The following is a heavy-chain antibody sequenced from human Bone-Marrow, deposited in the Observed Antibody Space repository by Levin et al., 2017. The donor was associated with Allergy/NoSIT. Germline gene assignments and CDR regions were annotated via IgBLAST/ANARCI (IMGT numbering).Heavy chain of an antibody. CDR2: FDPEDGET. CDR1: GYSLTELS. CDR3: ATGFVSGYAWFDP. J-gene: IGHJ5*02. V-gene: IGHV1-24*01. Sequence: GESLKISCKVSGYSLTELSMHWVRQAPGKGLEWMGGFDPEDGETIYAQKFQGRVTMTEDTSTDTAYLEVYSLRSEDTAVYYCATGFVSGYAWFDPWGQGTLVTISS. D-gene: IGHD5-12*01.